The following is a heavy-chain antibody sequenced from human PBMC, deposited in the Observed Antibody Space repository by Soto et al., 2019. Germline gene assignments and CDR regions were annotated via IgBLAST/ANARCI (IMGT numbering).Heavy chain of an antibody. CDR2: INWNSRTI. D-gene: IGHD5-18*01. Sequence: EVQLVESGGGFVQPGRSLTLACATSGFTFQNFAMHWVRQAPGKGLIWVSSINWNSRTILYEDSVKGRFTISRVNATSTLYLQTNTPIFEDAAIYSCAKDFSGYTHGVWAFETWGQGTMVTVSS. CDR3: AKDFSGYTHGVWAFET. CDR1: GFTFQNFA. J-gene: IGHJ3*02. V-gene: IGHV3-9*01.